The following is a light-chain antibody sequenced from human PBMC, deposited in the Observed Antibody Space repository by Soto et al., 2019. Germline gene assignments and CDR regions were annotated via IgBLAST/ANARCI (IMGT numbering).Light chain of an antibody. CDR2: EVS. CDR1: SSDVGSYNL. Sequence: QSVLTQPASVSGSPGQSITISCTGTSSDVGSYNLVSWYQQHPGKAPKLMIYEVSKRPSGVSNRFSGSKSGNTASLTISGLQAEDEADYYCCSHACSSTFRVFGTGTKVTVL. CDR3: CSHACSSTFRV. V-gene: IGLV2-23*02. J-gene: IGLJ1*01.